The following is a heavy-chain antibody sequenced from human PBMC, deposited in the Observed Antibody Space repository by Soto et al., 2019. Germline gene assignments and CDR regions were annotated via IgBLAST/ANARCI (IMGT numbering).Heavy chain of an antibody. D-gene: IGHD1-26*01. J-gene: IGHJ4*02. CDR1: GFTFTNYG. CDR3: TSDPYGGSRYYFDS. CDR2: IWYDGSNK. V-gene: IGHV3-33*01. Sequence: QVQLVESGGGVVQPGRSLRLSCAASGFTFTNYGMHWVRQAPGTGLEWVAVIWYDGSNKYYADSVKGRFTISKDNSQNTLYLQMNNLRAEDTAMYYCTSDPYGGSRYYFDSWGQGTLVTVSS.